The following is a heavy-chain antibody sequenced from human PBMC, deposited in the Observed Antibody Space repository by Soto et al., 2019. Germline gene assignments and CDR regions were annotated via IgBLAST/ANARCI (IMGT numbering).Heavy chain of an antibody. V-gene: IGHV1-69*13. CDR2: IIPIFGTA. Sequence: RASVKVSCKASGGTFSSYAISWVRQAPGQGLEWMGGIIPIFGTANYAQKFQGRVTITADESTSTAYMELSSLRSEDTAVYYCARVTYYYDTGGMDVWGQGTTVTVSS. CDR1: GGTFSSYA. CDR3: ARVTYYYDTGGMDV. D-gene: IGHD3-22*01. J-gene: IGHJ6*02.